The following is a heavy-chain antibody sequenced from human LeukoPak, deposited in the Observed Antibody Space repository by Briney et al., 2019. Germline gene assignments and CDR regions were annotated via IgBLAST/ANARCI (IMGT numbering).Heavy chain of an antibody. CDR3: ARAARDIVDANRYYYYMDV. CDR1: GFTFSSYG. J-gene: IGHJ6*03. CDR2: ISSSGSTI. Sequence: PGGSLRLSCAASGFTFSSYGMNWIRQAPGKGLEWVSYISSSGSTIYYADSVKGRFTISRDNAKNSLYLQMNSLRAEDTAVYYCARAARDIVDANRYYYYMDVWGKGTTVTISS. V-gene: IGHV3-48*04. D-gene: IGHD5-12*01.